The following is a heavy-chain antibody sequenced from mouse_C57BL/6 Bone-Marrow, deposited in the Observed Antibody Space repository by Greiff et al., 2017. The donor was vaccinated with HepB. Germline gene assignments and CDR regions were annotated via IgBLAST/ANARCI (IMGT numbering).Heavy chain of an antibody. J-gene: IGHJ3*01. D-gene: IGHD2-2*01. Sequence: VQLQQSGAELVRPGASVKLSCTASGFNIKDYYMHWVRQRPEQGLEWIGRIDPEDGDTEYAPKFQGKATMTADTSSNTAYLQLSSLTSEDTAVYYCTPYGYPFAYWGQGTLVTVSA. CDR3: TPYGYPFAY. CDR1: GFNIKDYY. V-gene: IGHV14-1*01. CDR2: IDPEDGDT.